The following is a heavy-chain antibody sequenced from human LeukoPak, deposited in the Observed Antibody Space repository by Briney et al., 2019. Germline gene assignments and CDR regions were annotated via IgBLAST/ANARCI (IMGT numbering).Heavy chain of an antibody. CDR1: GFTFSSYG. V-gene: IGHV3-33*01. CDR2: IWYDGSNK. Sequence: PGGSLRLSCAASGFTFSSYGMHWVRQAPGKGLEWVAVIWYDGSNKYYADSVKGRFTISGDNSKNTLYLQMNSLRAEDTAVYYCARALEANYFDYWGQGTLVTVSS. CDR3: ARALEANYFDY. J-gene: IGHJ4*02.